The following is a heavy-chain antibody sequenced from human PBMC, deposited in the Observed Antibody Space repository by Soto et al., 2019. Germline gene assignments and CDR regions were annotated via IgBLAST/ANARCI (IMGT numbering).Heavy chain of an antibody. CDR3: ARRAFGSSRSFDI. D-gene: IGHD6-6*01. CDR1: GFAFSSHP. V-gene: IGHV3-23*01. CDR2: ISDSGGLT. Sequence: VSLRLSCAASGFAFSSHPMSWVRQAPERGLEWVSGISDSGGLTYNADSVKGRFTISRDNSKNTLYLQVNSLRAEDTALYYCARRAFGSSRSFDIWGQGTMVTVSS. J-gene: IGHJ3*02.